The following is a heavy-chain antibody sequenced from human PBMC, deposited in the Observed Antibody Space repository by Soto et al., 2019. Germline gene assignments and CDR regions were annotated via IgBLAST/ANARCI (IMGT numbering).Heavy chain of an antibody. CDR1: GGSFSGYY. CDR2: INHSGST. Sequence: ETLSLTCAVYGGSFSGYYWSWIRQPPGKGLEWIGEINHSGSTNYNPSLKSRVTISVDTSKNQFSLKLSSVAAEDTAVYYCAREAAVAGTVFDYWGQGILVTVSS. V-gene: IGHV4-34*01. CDR3: AREAAVAGTVFDY. J-gene: IGHJ4*02. D-gene: IGHD6-19*01.